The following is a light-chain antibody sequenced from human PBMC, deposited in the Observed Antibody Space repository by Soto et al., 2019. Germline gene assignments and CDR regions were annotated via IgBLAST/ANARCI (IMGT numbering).Light chain of an antibody. J-gene: IGLJ1*01. CDR2: DVS. V-gene: IGLV2-11*01. Sequence: QSVLTQPRSVSGSPGQSVTISCTGTSSVVGYYNYVSWYQQHPGKAPKLMIYDVSKRPSGVPDRFSGSKSGNTASLTISGLQAEDEADYYCCSYVGSYTYVFGIGTKVTVL. CDR1: SSVVGYYNY. CDR3: CSYVGSYTYV.